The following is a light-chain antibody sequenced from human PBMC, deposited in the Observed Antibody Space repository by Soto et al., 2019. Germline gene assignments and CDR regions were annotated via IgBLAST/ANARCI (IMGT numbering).Light chain of an antibody. J-gene: IGKJ1*01. Sequence: EIVLTQSPGTLSLSPGERATLSCRASQSVSSSYLAWYQQKPGQAPRLLIYGASSRATGIPDRFSGSGSGTDFTITISRLEPDGFAVSYWQQYGCEWTCGEGTKVEIK. V-gene: IGKV3-20*01. CDR2: GAS. CDR1: QSVSSSY. CDR3: QQYGCEWT.